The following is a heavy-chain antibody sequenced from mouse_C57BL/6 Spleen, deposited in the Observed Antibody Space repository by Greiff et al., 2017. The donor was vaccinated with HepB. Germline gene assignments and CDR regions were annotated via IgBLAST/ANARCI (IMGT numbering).Heavy chain of an antibody. D-gene: IGHD1-1*01. CDR1: GYAFSSYW. J-gene: IGHJ1*03. CDR3: ARRSSYGYFDV. V-gene: IGHV1-80*01. Sequence: VKLVESGAELVKPGASVKISCKASGYAFSSYWMNWVKQRPGKGLEWIGQIYPGDGDTNYNGKFKGKATLTADKSSSTAYMQLSSLTSEDSAVYFCARRSSYGYFDVWGTGTTVTVSS. CDR2: IYPGDGDT.